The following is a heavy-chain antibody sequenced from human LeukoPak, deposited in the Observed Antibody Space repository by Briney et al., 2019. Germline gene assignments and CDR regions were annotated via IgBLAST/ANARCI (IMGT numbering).Heavy chain of an antibody. Sequence: SETLSLTCTVSGGSISSYYWSWIRQSAGKGLDWIGRIYSSGSTNYNPSLKSRVNMSVDTSKNQFSVKLSSVTEADTAVYYCARDRGDGYKLDAFDIWGQGTMVTVSS. V-gene: IGHV4-4*07. J-gene: IGHJ3*02. CDR3: ARDRGDGYKLDAFDI. D-gene: IGHD5-24*01. CDR2: IYSSGST. CDR1: GGSISSYY.